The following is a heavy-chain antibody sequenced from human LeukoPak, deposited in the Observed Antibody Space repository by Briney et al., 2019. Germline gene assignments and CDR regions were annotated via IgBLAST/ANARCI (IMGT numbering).Heavy chain of an antibody. V-gene: IGHV4-38-2*01. J-gene: IGHJ4*02. CDR1: GYSISSGYY. CDR2: IYHSGST. D-gene: IGHD3-10*01. CDR3: SRKRWVGELFLFDY. Sequence: SSEPLSLTCAVSGYSISSGYYWGWIRQPPGKGLEWIGSIYHSGSTYYNPSLESRVTISVDTSKNQFSLKLSSVTAADTAVYYCSRKRWVGELFLFDYWGQGTLGTVSS.